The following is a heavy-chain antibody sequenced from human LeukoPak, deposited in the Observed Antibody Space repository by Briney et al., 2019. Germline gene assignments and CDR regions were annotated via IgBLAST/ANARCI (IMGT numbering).Heavy chain of an antibody. Sequence: GGSLRLSCAASGFTFSSYSMNWVRQAPGKGLEWVSSISSSSSYIYYADSVKGRFTISRHNSKNTLYLQMNSLRAEDTAVYYCARVFRSGWYYFDYWGQGTLVTVSS. CDR1: GFTFSSYS. CDR3: ARVFRSGWYYFDY. D-gene: IGHD6-19*01. J-gene: IGHJ4*02. CDR2: ISSSSSYI. V-gene: IGHV3-21*04.